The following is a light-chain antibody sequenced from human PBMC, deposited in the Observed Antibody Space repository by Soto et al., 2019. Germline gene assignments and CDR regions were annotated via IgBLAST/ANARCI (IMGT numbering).Light chain of an antibody. V-gene: IGKV3-20*01. CDR3: QQYGSSPWT. CDR2: GAS. Sequence: ETVLTQSPGTLSLSPGERATLSCRASQSVSSNFLAWYQQNPGQAPRLLIYGASSRATGIPDRFSGNGSGTDFTLTISRLEPDDFAVYYCQQYGSSPWTFGQGTKVEIK. CDR1: QSVSSNF. J-gene: IGKJ1*01.